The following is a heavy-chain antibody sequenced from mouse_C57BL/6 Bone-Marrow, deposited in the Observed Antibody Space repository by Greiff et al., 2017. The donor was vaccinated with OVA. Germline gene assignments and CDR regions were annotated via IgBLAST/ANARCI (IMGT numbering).Heavy chain of an antibody. D-gene: IGHD2-4*01. J-gene: IGHJ4*01. CDR1: GFNIKDDY. CDR2: IDPENGDT. V-gene: IGHV14-4*01. CDR3: TKAGVITTVDY. Sequence: VHVKQSGAELVRPGASVKLSCTASGFNIKDDYMHWVKQRPEQGLEWIGWIDPENGDTEYASKFQGKATITADTSSNTAYLQLSSLTSEDTAVYYCTKAGVITTVDYWGQGTSVTVSS.